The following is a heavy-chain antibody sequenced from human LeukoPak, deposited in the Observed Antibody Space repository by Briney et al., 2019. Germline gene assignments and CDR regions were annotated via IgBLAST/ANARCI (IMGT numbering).Heavy chain of an antibody. Sequence: GGSLRLSCAASGFTFSSYAMSWVRQAPGKGLEWVSSISSSSSYIYYADSVKGRFTISRGNAKNSLYLQMNSLRAEDTAVYYCARSITVFGVVIMGPGAFDIWGQGTMVSVSS. D-gene: IGHD3-3*01. V-gene: IGHV3-21*01. J-gene: IGHJ3*02. CDR2: ISSSSSYI. CDR1: GFTFSSYA. CDR3: ARSITVFGVVIMGPGAFDI.